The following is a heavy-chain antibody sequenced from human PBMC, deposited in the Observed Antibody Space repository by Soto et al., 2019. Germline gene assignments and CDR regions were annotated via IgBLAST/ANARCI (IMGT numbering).Heavy chain of an antibody. CDR2: INAGNGNT. Sequence: GASVKVSCKASGYTFTSYAMHWVRQAPGQRLEWMGWINAGNGNTKYSQKFQGRVTITRDTSASTAYMELSSLRSEDTAVHYCARGLKNFWSGYSYYYYYGMDVWGQGTTVTVSS. D-gene: IGHD3-3*01. V-gene: IGHV1-3*01. CDR3: ARGLKNFWSGYSYYYYYGMDV. J-gene: IGHJ6*02. CDR1: GYTFTSYA.